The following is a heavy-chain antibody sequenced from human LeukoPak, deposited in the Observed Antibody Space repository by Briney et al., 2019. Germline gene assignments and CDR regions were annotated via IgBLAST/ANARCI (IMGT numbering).Heavy chain of an antibody. J-gene: IGHJ5*02. CDR2: INPSGGST. Sequence: ASVKVSCKASGYTFTSYYMHWVRQAPGQGLEWMGIINPSGGSTSYAQKFQGRVTMTRDMSISTAYMVLSGLRSDDTAVYYCARGGLSFSPSWGSYRPKFDPWGQGTLVTVSS. V-gene: IGHV1-46*01. D-gene: IGHD3-16*02. CDR3: ARGGLSFSPSWGSYRPKFDP. CDR1: GYTFTSYY.